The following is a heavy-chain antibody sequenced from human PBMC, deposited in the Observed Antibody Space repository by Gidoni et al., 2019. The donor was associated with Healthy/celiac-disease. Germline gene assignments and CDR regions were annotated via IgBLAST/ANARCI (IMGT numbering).Heavy chain of an antibody. CDR1: GGTFRSYA. V-gene: IGHV1-69*06. Sequence: QVQLVQSGAEVKKPGSSVKVSCKAYGGTFRSYAISWVRQAPGQGLEWMGGLIPIFGTANYAQKFQGRVTITADKSTSTAYMELSSLRSEDTAVYYCAIPLLGWVRDYYYGMDVWGKGTTVTVSS. CDR2: LIPIFGTA. D-gene: IGHD6-19*01. CDR3: AIPLLGWVRDYYYGMDV. J-gene: IGHJ6*04.